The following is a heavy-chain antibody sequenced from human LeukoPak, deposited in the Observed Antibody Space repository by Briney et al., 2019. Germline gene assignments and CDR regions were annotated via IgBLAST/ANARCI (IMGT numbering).Heavy chain of an antibody. Sequence: SETLSLTCTVSGGSISSGGYYWSWIRQHPGKGLEWIGYIYYSGSTYYNPSLKSRVTISVDTSKNQFSLKLSSVTAADTAVYYCARWNYSYYYYMDVWGKGTTVTVSS. J-gene: IGHJ6*03. D-gene: IGHD1-7*01. CDR3: ARWNYSYYYYMDV. CDR2: IYYSGST. CDR1: GGSISSGGYY. V-gene: IGHV4-31*03.